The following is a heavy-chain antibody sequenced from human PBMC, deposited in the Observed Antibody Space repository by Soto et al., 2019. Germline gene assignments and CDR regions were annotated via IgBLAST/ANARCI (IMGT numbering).Heavy chain of an antibody. CDR3: ARERYCTNGVCYSPHYYYYMDV. Sequence: SVKVCGKAYGGTFGSYTISWVRQAPGQGLEWMGRIIPILGIANYAQKFQGRVTITADKSTSTAYMELSSLRSEDTAVYYCARERYCTNGVCYSPHYYYYMDVWGKGTTVTGSS. CDR1: GGTFGSYT. V-gene: IGHV1-69*04. J-gene: IGHJ6*03. D-gene: IGHD2-8*01. CDR2: IIPILGIA.